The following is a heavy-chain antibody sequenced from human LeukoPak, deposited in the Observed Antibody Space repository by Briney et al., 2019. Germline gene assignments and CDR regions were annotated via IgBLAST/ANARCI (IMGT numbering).Heavy chain of an antibody. V-gene: IGHV3-48*03. D-gene: IGHD2-2*01. CDR1: GFTFSSYE. CDR2: ISSSGSTI. J-gene: IGHJ6*02. Sequence: GSLRLSCAASGFTFSSYEMNWVRQAPGMGLEWVSYISSSGSTIYYADSVKGRFTISRDNAENSLYLQMNSLRAEDTAVYYCARDRPTRYCSSTSCARGYYYYGMDVWGQGTTVTVSS. CDR3: ARDRPTRYCSSTSCARGYYYYGMDV.